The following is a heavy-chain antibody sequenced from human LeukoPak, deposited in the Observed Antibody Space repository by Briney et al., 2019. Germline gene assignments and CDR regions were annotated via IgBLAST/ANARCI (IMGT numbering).Heavy chain of an antibody. CDR1: GFTFNNYA. D-gene: IGHD6-19*01. J-gene: IGHJ4*02. CDR3: ARAPVRGAVAGVDY. Sequence: PGRSLRLSCAASGFTFNNYAMHWVRQAPGKGLEWVAVVTYDGNNKYYADSVKGRFTVSRDNSRNTVNPQMNSLRGEDTAVYYCARAPVRGAVAGVDYWGQGTLVTVSS. V-gene: IGHV3-30-3*01. CDR2: VTYDGNNK.